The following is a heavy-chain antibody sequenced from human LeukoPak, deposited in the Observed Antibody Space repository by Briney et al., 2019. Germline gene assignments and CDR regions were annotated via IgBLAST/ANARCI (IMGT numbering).Heavy chain of an antibody. D-gene: IGHD1-1*01. CDR3: ARDLSGHWTYDY. V-gene: IGHV3-30-3*01. J-gene: IGHJ4*01. Sequence: GRSLRLSCAAPGFTFRNYYMHWVRQAPGKGLEWVAVISLDGNNEYYADSVKGRFSLSRDNSMNTLYLQLNSLRTEDTAMYYCARDLSGHWTYDYWGQGTLVTVSS. CDR2: ISLDGNNE. CDR1: GFTFRNYY.